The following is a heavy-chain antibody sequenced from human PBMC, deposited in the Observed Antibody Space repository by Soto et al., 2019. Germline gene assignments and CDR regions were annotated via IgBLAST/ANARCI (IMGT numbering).Heavy chain of an antibody. CDR1: GGTFSSYA. Sequence: GASVKVSCKASGGTFSSYAISWVRQAPGQGLEWVGGIIPIFGTANYAQKFQGRVTITADESTSTAYMELSSLRSEDTAVYYCARDLAGDYARYYGMDVWGQGTTVTVSS. CDR3: ARDLAGDYARYYGMDV. J-gene: IGHJ6*02. CDR2: IIPIFGTA. D-gene: IGHD4-17*01. V-gene: IGHV1-69*13.